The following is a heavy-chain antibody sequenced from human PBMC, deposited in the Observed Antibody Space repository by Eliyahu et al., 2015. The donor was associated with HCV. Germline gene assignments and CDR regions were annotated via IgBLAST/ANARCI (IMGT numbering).Heavy chain of an antibody. Sequence: EVQLVEFGGGLVKPGGSLRLSCAVSGFXFSSYSMNWVRQAPGKGLEWVSSISSSSSYIYYADSVKGRFTISRDNAKNSLYLQMNSLRAEDTAVYYCARPRAVAVTYDAFDIWGQGTMVTVSS. CDR1: GFXFSSYS. J-gene: IGHJ3*02. V-gene: IGHV3-21*01. CDR2: ISSSSSYI. CDR3: ARPRAVAVTYDAFDI. D-gene: IGHD6-19*01.